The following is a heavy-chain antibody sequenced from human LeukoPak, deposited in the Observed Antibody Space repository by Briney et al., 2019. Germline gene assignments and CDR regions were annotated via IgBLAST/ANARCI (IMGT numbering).Heavy chain of an antibody. CDR3: ARDLVTIFGVAGFDY. CDR2: ISYDGSNK. Sequence: GGSLRLSCAASGFTFSSYAMHWVRQAPGKGLEWVAVISYDGSNKYYADSVKGRFTISRDNSKNTLYLQMNSLRAEDTAVYYCARDLVTIFGVAGFDYWGRGTLVTVSS. V-gene: IGHV3-30-3*01. D-gene: IGHD3-3*01. CDR1: GFTFSSYA. J-gene: IGHJ4*02.